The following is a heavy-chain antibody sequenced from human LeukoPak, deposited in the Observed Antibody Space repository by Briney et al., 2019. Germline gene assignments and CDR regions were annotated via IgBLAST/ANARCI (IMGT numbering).Heavy chain of an antibody. CDR1: GFTFSNAA. CDR3: AKKTTEDY. J-gene: IGHJ4*02. V-gene: IGHV3-23*01. Sequence: QPGGSLRLSCTTSGFTFSNAAMTWVRQAPGEGLEWVSTITGSDDRTYYADSVKGRFTISRDNSKNTLYLQMNSLRAEDTAVYYCAKKTTEDYWGQGTLVTVSS. CDR2: ITGSDDRT. D-gene: IGHD1-14*01.